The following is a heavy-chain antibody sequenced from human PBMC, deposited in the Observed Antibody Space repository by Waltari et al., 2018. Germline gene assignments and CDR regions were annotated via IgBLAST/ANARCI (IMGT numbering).Heavy chain of an antibody. J-gene: IGHJ4*02. V-gene: IGHV3-48*01. CDR3: ARDRTDFDY. Sequence: EVQLVESGGGLVQPGGSLRLSCAASGFTFSSYSMNLVRQAPGKGLEWVSYISSSSSTIYYADSVKGRFTISRDNAKNSLYLQMNSLRAEDTAVYYCARDRTDFDYWGQGTLVTVSS. CDR2: ISSSSSTI. CDR1: GFTFSSYS.